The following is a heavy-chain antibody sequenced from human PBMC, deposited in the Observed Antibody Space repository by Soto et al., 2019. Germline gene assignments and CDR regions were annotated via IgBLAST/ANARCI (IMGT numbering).Heavy chain of an antibody. J-gene: IGHJ4*01. CDR3: ARGTTPQH. CDR1: GYTFTSYD. Sequence: QVQMVQSGAEVKRPGASVKVSCKASGYTFTSYDINWVRQATGHGLEWVGWVNPNTGNTGYVQKFQDRITLTWNTSINTAYMELSSLRSDDTAIYYCARGTTPQHWGHGSLVTV. D-gene: IGHD1-1*01. CDR2: VNPNTGNT. V-gene: IGHV1-8*01.